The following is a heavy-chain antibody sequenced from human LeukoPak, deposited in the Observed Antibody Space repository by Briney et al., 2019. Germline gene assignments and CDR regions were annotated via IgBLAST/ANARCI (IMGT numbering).Heavy chain of an antibody. Sequence: PGGSLRLSCAASGFTFGSYAMHWVRQAPGKGLEWVAVISYDGSNKYYADSVKGRFTISRDNSKNTLYLQMNSLRAEDTAVYYCARDSGRYSSGWYLGDWGQGTLVTVSS. J-gene: IGHJ4*02. CDR2: ISYDGSNK. D-gene: IGHD6-19*01. V-gene: IGHV3-30-3*01. CDR3: ARDSGRYSSGWYLGD. CDR1: GFTFGSYA.